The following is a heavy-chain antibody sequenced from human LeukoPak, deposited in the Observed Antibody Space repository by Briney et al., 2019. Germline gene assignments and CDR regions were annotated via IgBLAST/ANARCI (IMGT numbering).Heavy chain of an antibody. J-gene: IGHJ6*03. CDR1: GFTFNTYG. Sequence: SGGSLRLSCAASGFTFNTYGMHWVRQAPGKGLEWVSSISFSSTYIYYADSVKGRFTISRDNAKNSLYLQMNSLRAEDTAVYYCATDLFDYMDVWGKGTTVTVSS. CDR3: ATDLFDYMDV. D-gene: IGHD2-21*01. CDR2: ISFSSTYI. V-gene: IGHV3-21*01.